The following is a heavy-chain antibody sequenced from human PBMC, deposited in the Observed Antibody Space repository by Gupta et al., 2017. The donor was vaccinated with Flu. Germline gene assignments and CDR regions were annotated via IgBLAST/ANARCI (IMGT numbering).Heavy chain of an antibody. CDR1: GFTFSSYA. J-gene: IGHJ4*02. D-gene: IGHD2-15*01. CDR3: AKYVVVGSRKGPFDY. Sequence: EVQLLESGGGLVQPGGSLRLPCAASGFTFSSYAMSWVRRAPGKGLEWVSAIRGSGGSTYYADSVKGRFTISRDNSKNTLYLQMNSLRAEDTAVYYCAKYVVVGSRKGPFDYWGQGTLVTVSS. CDR2: IRGSGGST. V-gene: IGHV3-23*01.